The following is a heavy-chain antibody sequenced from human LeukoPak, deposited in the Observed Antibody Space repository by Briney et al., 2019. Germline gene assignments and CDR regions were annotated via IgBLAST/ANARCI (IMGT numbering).Heavy chain of an antibody. CDR3: ARGRSCTNGVCYGDFDS. D-gene: IGHD2-8*01. Sequence: ASVKVSCKASGYTFTSYDINWVRQATGQGLEWMGRMSPNSGNTGYAQKFLGRVTMTRNTSISTAYMELSSLRSEDTAVYYCARGRSCTNGVCYGDFDSWGQGTLVTVSS. CDR1: GYTFTSYD. CDR2: MSPNSGNT. J-gene: IGHJ4*02. V-gene: IGHV1-8*01.